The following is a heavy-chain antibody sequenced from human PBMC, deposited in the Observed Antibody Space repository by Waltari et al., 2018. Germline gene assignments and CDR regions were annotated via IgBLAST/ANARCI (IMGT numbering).Heavy chain of an antibody. Sequence: EVELVASGGGVVQPGGALTTSSVAFGFPLRCYARIWVRQAPGKGREWVSGISSNGVFIYYGDSVKGRFTISRDDSWNTVFLQMNNPRAEDTAVYHCAKVAYTYVNPPEHWGPGTLVTVSS. J-gene: IGHJ4*02. V-gene: IGHV3-23*02. D-gene: IGHD2-21*01. CDR1: GFPLRCYA. CDR3: AKVAYTYVNPPEH. CDR2: ISSNGVFI.